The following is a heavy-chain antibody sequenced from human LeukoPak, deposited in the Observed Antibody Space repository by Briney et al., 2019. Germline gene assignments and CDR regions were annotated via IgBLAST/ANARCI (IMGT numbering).Heavy chain of an antibody. CDR2: IYTSGST. V-gene: IGHV4-61*02. CDR1: GGSISSGSYY. D-gene: IGHD4-11*01. Sequence: PSQTLSLTCTVSGGSISSGSYYWSWIRQPAGKGLEWIGRIYTSGSTNYNPSLKSRVTISVDTSKNQFSLKLSSVTAADTAVYYCARGHSNYFYYYYYMDVWGKGTTVTVSS. CDR3: ARGHSNYFYYYYYMDV. J-gene: IGHJ6*03.